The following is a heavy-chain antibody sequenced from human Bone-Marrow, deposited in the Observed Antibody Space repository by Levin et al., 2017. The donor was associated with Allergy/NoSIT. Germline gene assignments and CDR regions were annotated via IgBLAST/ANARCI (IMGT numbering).Heavy chain of an antibody. CDR3: ARDRPYDILTGYLYGMDV. CDR1: GGSISSYY. V-gene: IGHV4-59*01. Sequence: SQTLSLTCTVSGGSISSYYWSWIRQPPGKGLEWIGYIYYSGSTNYNPSLKSRVTISVDTSKNQFSLKLSSVTAAVTAVYYCARDRPYDILTGYLYGMDVGAKGPRSPSP. D-gene: IGHD3-9*01. CDR2: IYYSGST. J-gene: IGHJ6*02.